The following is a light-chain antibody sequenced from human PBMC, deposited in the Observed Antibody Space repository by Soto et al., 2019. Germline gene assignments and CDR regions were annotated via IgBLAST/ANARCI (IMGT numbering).Light chain of an antibody. CDR2: AAS. J-gene: IGKJ5*01. CDR3: QQSYSTPPFT. Sequence: DIQMTQSPSTLPASVGYRVTITCRASQSISSYLNWYQQKPGKAPKLLIYAASSLQSGVPSRFSGSGSGTDFTLTISSLQPEDFATYYCQQSYSTPPFTFGQGTRLEIK. CDR1: QSISSY. V-gene: IGKV1-39*01.